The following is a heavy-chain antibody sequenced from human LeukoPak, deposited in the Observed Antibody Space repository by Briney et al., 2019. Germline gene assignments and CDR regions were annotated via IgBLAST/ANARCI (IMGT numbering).Heavy chain of an antibody. CDR3: ARADEGGAFDY. J-gene: IGHJ4*02. CDR1: GFTFSAYE. D-gene: IGHD3-16*01. V-gene: IGHV3-48*03. Sequence: QPGGSLRLSCAASGFTFSAYEMNWVRQAPGKGLEWVSYIGSSGSTVYYADSVKGRFTISRDNAKNTLYLQMNSLRAEDTAVYYCARADEGGAFDYWGQGTLVTVSS. CDR2: IGSSGSTV.